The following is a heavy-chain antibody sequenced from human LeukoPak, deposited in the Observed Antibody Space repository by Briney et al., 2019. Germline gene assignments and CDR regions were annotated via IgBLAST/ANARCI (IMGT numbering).Heavy chain of an antibody. CDR3: AREGDIVVVPAAMMDY. D-gene: IGHD2-2*01. Sequence: ASVKVSCKASGYTFTGYFMHWVRQAPGQGLEWMGWINPNSGGTNYAQKFQGRVTMTRDTSISTAYMELSRLRSDDTAVYYCAREGDIVVVPAAMMDYWGQGTLDTVSS. CDR1: GYTFTGYF. V-gene: IGHV1-2*02. J-gene: IGHJ4*02. CDR2: INPNSGGT.